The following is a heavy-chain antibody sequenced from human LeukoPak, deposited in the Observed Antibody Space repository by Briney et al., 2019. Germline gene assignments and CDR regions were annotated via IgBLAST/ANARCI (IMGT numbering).Heavy chain of an antibody. J-gene: IGHJ6*02. CDR3: ARDSLDYGMDV. CDR1: GGSISSYY. CDR2: IYYSGST. V-gene: IGHV4-59*01. Sequence: PSETLSLTCTVSGGSISSYYWSWIRQPPGKGLEWIGYIYYSGSTNCNPSLKSRVTISVDTSKNQFSLKLSSVTAADTAVYYCARDSLDYGMDVWGQGTTVTVSS.